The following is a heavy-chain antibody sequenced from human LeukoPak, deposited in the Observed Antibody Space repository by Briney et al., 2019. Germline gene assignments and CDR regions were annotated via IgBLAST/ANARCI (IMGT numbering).Heavy chain of an antibody. CDR2: ISGSGDST. CDR3: AGTYYLDY. J-gene: IGHJ4*02. V-gene: IGHV3-23*01. CDR1: GFTFSNFA. Sequence: PGGSLRLSCTVSGFTFSNFAMSWVRQAPGKGLEWVSMISGSGDSTYFADSVKGRFSISRDNSKNTLYLQMNSLRAEDTAVYYCAGTYYLDYWGQGTLVTVSS.